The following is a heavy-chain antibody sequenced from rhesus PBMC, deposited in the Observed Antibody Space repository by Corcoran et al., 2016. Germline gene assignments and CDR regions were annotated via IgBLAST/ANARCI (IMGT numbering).Heavy chain of an antibody. V-gene: IGHV2-1*01. CDR2: IYWDNDK. D-gene: IGHD2-15*01. CDR3: TRYLRSNFYFDY. J-gene: IGHJ4*01. CDR1: GFSLNTTGMG. Sequence: QVTLKESGPALVKPTQTLTLTCILSGFSLNTTGMGVGWIRQPPGKTLEWLANIYWDNDKRLSTSMKSRLTISKDTSKNQVVLTMTNMDPVDTATYYCTRYLRSNFYFDYWGQGVLVTVSS.